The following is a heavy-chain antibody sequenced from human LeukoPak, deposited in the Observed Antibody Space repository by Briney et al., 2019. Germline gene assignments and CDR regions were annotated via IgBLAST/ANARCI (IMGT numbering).Heavy chain of an antibody. J-gene: IGHJ4*02. D-gene: IGHD2-15*01. V-gene: IGHV1-46*01. Sequence: ASVKVSCKASGYTFTSSYMHWVRQAPGQGLEWMGIINPSGGSTSCAQKFQGRVTMTRDMSTSTVYMELSSLRSEDTAVYYCAREGADIDYFDYWGQGTLVTVSS. CDR3: AREGADIDYFDY. CDR2: INPSGGST. CDR1: GYTFTSSY.